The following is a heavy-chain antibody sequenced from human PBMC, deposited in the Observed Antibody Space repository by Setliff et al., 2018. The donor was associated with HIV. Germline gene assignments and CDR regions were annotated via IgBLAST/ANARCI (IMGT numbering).Heavy chain of an antibody. Sequence: SETLSLTCTVSGGSISSGSYYWSWIRQPAGKGLEWIGHIYTSGGTNYNPSLKSRGAISVDTSKNQFSLKLSSVTAADTAVYYCARDKTYCNYSRCSRAGWYFDLWGRGTLVTVSS. D-gene: IGHD2-2*01. CDR2: IYTSGGT. CDR1: GGSISSGSYY. CDR3: ARDKTYCNYSRCSRAGWYFDL. V-gene: IGHV4-61*09. J-gene: IGHJ2*01.